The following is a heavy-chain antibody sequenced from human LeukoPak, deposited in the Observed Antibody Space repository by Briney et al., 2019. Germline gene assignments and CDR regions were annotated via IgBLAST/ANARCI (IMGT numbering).Heavy chain of an antibody. CDR1: GGSISSGGYS. D-gene: IGHD2-21*01. J-gene: IGHJ4*02. CDR2: IYHSGST. V-gene: IGHV4-30-2*01. CDR3: ARVGGGDCFDY. Sequence: SETLSLTCAVSGGSISSGGYSWSWIRQPPAKGLEWIGYIYHSGSTYYNPSLKSRVTISVDRSKNQFSLKLSSVTAADTAVYYCARVGGGDCFDYWGQGTLVTVSS.